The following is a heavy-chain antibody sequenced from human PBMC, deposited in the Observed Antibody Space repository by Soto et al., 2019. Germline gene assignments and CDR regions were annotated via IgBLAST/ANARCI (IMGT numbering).Heavy chain of an antibody. J-gene: IGHJ4*01. V-gene: IGHV3-7*01. CDR3: ARDSGDGSGASVNQYLDY. D-gene: IGHD3-10*01. CDR2: IKMDASEK. CDR1: GFTFGSYW. Sequence: GGTLRLSFAASGFTFGSYWMSWVRQAPGKGLERLATIKMDASEKKYVDSVKGRFTMSRDNAKNSLYLQMDSLRAEDTAVYYCARDSGDGSGASVNQYLDYWGHGTLVTVSS.